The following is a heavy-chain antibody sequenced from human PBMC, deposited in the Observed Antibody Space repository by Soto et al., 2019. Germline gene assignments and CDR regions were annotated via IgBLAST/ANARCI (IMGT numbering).Heavy chain of an antibody. CDR1: GVTFTNAG. V-gene: IGHV3-15*07. J-gene: IGHJ4*02. CDR2: IKSNGDGGTT. Sequence: PGGCLPLCCAACGVTFTNAGLNWVRQTPGKGLEWVGRIKSNGDGGTTDYAAPVKGRFTISRDDSKNTLYLQMNSLKTEDTAVYYCATNPLYWGRGTLVTVSS. CDR3: ATNPLY.